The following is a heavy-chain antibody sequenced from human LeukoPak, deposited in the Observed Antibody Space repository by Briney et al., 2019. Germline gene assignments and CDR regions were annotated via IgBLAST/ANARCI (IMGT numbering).Heavy chain of an antibody. CDR3: AKDLQSITMIVVVMGDY. CDR1: GFTFSSYA. J-gene: IGHJ4*02. D-gene: IGHD3-22*01. V-gene: IGHV3-23*01. CDR2: ISGSGGST. Sequence: GGSLRLSCAASGFTFSSYAMSWVRQAPGKGLEWVSAISGSGGSTYYADSVEGRFTISRDNSKNTLYLQMNSLRAEDTAVYYCAKDLQSITMIVVVMGDYWGQGTLVTVSS.